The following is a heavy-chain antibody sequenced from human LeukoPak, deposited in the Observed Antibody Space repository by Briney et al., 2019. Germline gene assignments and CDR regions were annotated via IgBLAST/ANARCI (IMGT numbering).Heavy chain of an antibody. D-gene: IGHD2-2*01. J-gene: IGHJ5*02. CDR1: GFTFSSYS. CDR2: ISSSSSYI. CDR3: AREGTIVVVPAAIPVVWFDP. Sequence: GGSLRLSCAAPGFTFSSYSMNWVRQAPGKGLEWVSSISSSSSYIYYADSVKGRFTISRDNAKNSLYLQMNSLRAEDTAVYYCAREGTIVVVPAAIPVVWFDPWGQGTLVTVSS. V-gene: IGHV3-21*01.